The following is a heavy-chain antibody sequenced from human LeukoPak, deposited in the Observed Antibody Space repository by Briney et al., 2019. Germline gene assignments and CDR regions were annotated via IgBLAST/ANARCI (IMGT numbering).Heavy chain of an antibody. D-gene: IGHD3-10*01. CDR3: ARDVPMGDAFDI. CDR1: GGSISSYY. J-gene: IGHJ3*02. CDR2: IYTSGST. Sequence: PSETLSLTCTVSGGSISSYYWSWIRQPAGKGLEWIGRIYTSGSTDYNPSLKSRVTMLVDTSKNQFSLKLTSVTAADTAVYYCARDVPMGDAFDIWGQGTMVTVSS. V-gene: IGHV4-4*07.